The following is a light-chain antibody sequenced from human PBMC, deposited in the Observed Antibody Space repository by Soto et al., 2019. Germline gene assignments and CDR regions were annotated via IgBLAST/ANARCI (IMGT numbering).Light chain of an antibody. V-gene: IGKV3-15*01. J-gene: IGKJ1*01. CDR3: QQYNDWPPLT. CDR1: QSISTN. CDR2: GAS. Sequence: EIVMTQSPTTLSVSPGEGATLSCRASQSISTNLAWYQQRPGQAPRLLIYGASTRATGVPARFSGSGSATEFTLTITSLQSEDFAVYYCQQYNDWPPLTLGQGTKVDIK.